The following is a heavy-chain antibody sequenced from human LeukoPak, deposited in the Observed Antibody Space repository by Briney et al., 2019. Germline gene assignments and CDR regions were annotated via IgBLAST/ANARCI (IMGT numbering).Heavy chain of an antibody. J-gene: IGHJ4*02. Sequence: KPSETLSLTCTVSGGSISSYYWSWIRQPPGKGQEWIGNIYYTGSTIYNPSLKSRVTISVDTSKNQFSLKLNSVTAAADTAVYYCARHYDSGTYPLDFWGQGILVTVSS. D-gene: IGHD3-10*01. V-gene: IGHV4-59*01. CDR2: IYYTGST. CDR3: ARHYDSGTYPLDF. CDR1: GGSISSYY.